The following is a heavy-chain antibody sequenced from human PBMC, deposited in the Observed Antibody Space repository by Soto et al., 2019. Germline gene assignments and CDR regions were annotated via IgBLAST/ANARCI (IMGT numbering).Heavy chain of an antibody. CDR1: GGSISSGGYS. J-gene: IGHJ5*02. CDR2: IYHSGST. Sequence: SETLSLTCAVSGGSISSGGYSWSWIRQPPGKGLEWIGYIYHSGSTYYSPSLKSRVTISVDTSKNQFSLKLNSVTAADTAVYYCVTTVTGTMGYNWLDPWGQGTLVTVSS. D-gene: IGHD6-19*01. V-gene: IGHV4-30-2*01. CDR3: VTTVTGTMGYNWLDP.